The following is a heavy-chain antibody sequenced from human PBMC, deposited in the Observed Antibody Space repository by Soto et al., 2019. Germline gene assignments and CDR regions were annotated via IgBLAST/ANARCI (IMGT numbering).Heavy chain of an antibody. CDR3: AKATATGGGAFHI. Sequence: GGSLRLSCAASGFTCSSYDMSWVRQAPGKGLEWVSTILVAGSTHYPDSVKGRFTISRNISKNTVFLQMNSLTAGDTAVYYCAKATATGGGAFHICGQGTVVTVSS. J-gene: IGHJ3*02. D-gene: IGHD2-8*02. CDR1: GFTCSSYD. CDR2: ILVAGST. V-gene: IGHV3-23*01.